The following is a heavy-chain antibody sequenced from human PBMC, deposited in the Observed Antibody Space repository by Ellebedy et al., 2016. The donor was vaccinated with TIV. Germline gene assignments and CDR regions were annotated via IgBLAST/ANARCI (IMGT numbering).Heavy chain of an antibody. Sequence: GESLKISCAASEFTFSNAWMSWIRQAPGKGLEWVSYISSSGSTIYYADSVKGRFTISRDNAKNSLYLQMNSLRAEDTAVYYCAKGPGTGWYYFEYWGQGALVTVSS. D-gene: IGHD6-19*01. CDR3: AKGPGTGWYYFEY. CDR2: ISSSGSTI. J-gene: IGHJ4*02. CDR1: EFTFSNAW. V-gene: IGHV3-11*04.